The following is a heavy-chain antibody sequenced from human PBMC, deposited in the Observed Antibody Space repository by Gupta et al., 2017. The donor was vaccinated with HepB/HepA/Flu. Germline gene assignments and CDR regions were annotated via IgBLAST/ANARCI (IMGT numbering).Heavy chain of an antibody. CDR3: ARWGQGYSYGFFDY. CDR2: IKHSGST. D-gene: IGHD5-18*01. CDR1: GGPFSGYY. V-gene: IGHV4-34*01. J-gene: IGHJ4*02. Sequence: QVQLQQWGAGLLKPAETLSLTCAVYGGPFSGYYWSWIRQPPGKGLEWIGEIKHSGSTNYNPSLKSRVTISVDTSKNQFSLKLSSVTAADTAVYYCARWGQGYSYGFFDYWGQGTLVTVSS.